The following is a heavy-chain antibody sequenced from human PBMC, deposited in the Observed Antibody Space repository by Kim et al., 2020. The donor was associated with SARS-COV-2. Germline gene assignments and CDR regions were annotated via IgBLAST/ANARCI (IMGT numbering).Heavy chain of an antibody. V-gene: IGHV1-46*01. J-gene: IGHJ6*02. D-gene: IGHD2-2*02. Sequence: ASVKVSCKASGYTFTSYYMHWVRQAPGQGLEWMGIINPSGGSTSYAQKFQGRVTMTRDTSTSTVYMELSSLRSEDTAVYYCAKNIVVVPAAIAWDYYGMDVWGQGNTVTVSS. CDR1: GYTFTSYY. CDR2: INPSGGST. CDR3: AKNIVVVPAAIAWDYYGMDV.